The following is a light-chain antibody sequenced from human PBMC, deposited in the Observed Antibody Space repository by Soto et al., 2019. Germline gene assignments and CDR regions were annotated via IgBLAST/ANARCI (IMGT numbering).Light chain of an antibody. CDR2: AAS. Sequence: DIQMTHSPSSLSASVGDRVTITCRASQRISSYLNWYQQKPGKAPKLLISAASSLQSGVPSRFSGSGSGTDFTRTISSLQPEGFATYDCHHSYSTPYNVGLGTKLEIE. J-gene: IGKJ2*01. CDR3: HHSYSTPYN. V-gene: IGKV1-39*01. CDR1: QRISSY.